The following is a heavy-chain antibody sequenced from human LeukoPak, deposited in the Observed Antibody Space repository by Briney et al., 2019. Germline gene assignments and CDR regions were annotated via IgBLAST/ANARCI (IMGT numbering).Heavy chain of an antibody. Sequence: PGGSLRLSCAASGFTFSSYEMNWVRQAQGKGLEWVSYISSSGSTIYYADSVKGRFTISRDNAKNSLYLQMNSLRAEDTAVYYCARDGRSYGSGPTDYWGQGTLVTVSS. CDR1: GFTFSSYE. D-gene: IGHD3-10*01. CDR2: ISSSGSTI. J-gene: IGHJ4*02. CDR3: ARDGRSYGSGPTDY. V-gene: IGHV3-48*03.